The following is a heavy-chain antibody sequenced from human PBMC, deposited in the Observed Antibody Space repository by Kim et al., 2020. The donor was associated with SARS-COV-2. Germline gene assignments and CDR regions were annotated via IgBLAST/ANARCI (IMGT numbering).Heavy chain of an antibody. V-gene: IGHV3-21*01. CDR1: GFTFSSYS. D-gene: IGHD6-19*01. J-gene: IGHJ4*02. CDR2: ISSSRSYI. CDR3: ARAYSSGWTYFDY. Sequence: GGSLRLSCAASGFTFSSYSMNWVRQAPGKGLVWVSSISSSRSYIYYADSVKGRFTISRDNAKNSLYLQMNSLRAEDTAVYYCARAYSSGWTYFDYWGQGTLVTVSS.